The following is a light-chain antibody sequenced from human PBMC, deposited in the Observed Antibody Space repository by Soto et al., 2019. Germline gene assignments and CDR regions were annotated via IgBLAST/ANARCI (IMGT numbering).Light chain of an antibody. Sequence: QTVVTQEPSFSVSPGGTVTLTCGFTSGSVSTTYYPSWYQQTPGQAPRTLIYSTNIRSSGVPDRFSGSILGNKAARTITGAQADDESDYRCMLYMGGGLVVFGGGTKLTVL. V-gene: IGLV8-61*01. CDR3: MLYMGGGLVV. CDR1: SGSVSTTYY. CDR2: STN. J-gene: IGLJ2*01.